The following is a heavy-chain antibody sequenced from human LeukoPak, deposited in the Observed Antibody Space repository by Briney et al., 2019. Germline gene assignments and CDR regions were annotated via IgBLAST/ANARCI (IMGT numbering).Heavy chain of an antibody. V-gene: IGHV5-51*01. CDR2: IYPGDSDT. D-gene: IGHD5-24*01. Sequence: GESLKISCKGSGYCFTIYWSGWVRQMRGKGLEWMGIIYPGDSDTRYSPSFRGQLTISADQSINTASLQWSRLKASDTAMYYCARPDDRWLQPLDFWGQGTLVTVSS. CDR1: GYCFTIYW. J-gene: IGHJ4*02. CDR3: ARPDDRWLQPLDF.